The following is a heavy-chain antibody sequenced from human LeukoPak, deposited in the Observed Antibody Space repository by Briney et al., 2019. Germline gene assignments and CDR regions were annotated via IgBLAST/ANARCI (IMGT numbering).Heavy chain of an antibody. CDR3: ARDSGSYSSGWSDFDY. J-gene: IGHJ4*02. Sequence: GGSLRLSCAASGFTFSSYAMHWVRQAPGEGLEWVAVIWHDGNNKYYADSVKGRFTISRDSSKNTLYLQMNSLRAEDTAVYYCARDSGSYSSGWSDFDYWGQGTLVTVSS. CDR1: GFTFSSYA. V-gene: IGHV3-33*01. CDR2: IWHDGNNK. D-gene: IGHD6-19*01.